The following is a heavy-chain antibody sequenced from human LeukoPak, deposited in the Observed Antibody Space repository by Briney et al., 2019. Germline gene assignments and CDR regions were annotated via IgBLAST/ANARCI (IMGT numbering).Heavy chain of an antibody. D-gene: IGHD6-19*01. CDR3: ARGGYSSGWANFDY. J-gene: IGHJ4*02. CDR1: GFIFSGFG. CDR2: IWYDGSNY. Sequence: GGSLRLSCAASGFIFSGFGMHWVRQAPDKGLGWVAVIWYDGSNYYYADSVKGRFTISRDNSKNTLYLQMNSLRAEDTAVYYCARGGYSSGWANFDYWGQGTLVTVSS. V-gene: IGHV3-33*01.